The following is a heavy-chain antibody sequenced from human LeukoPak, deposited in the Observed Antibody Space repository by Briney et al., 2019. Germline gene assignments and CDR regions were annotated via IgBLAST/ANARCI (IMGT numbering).Heavy chain of an antibody. CDR2: IYYSGST. CDR1: GGSISSGDYY. V-gene: IGHV4-30-4*01. Sequence: SETLSLTCTVSGGSISSGDYYWSWIRQPPGKGLEWIGYIYYSGSTYYNPSLKSRVTISVDTSKNQFSLKLSSVTAADTAVYYCARDPREEAAAVSFDYWGQGTLVTVSS. D-gene: IGHD6-13*01. CDR3: ARDPREEAAAVSFDY. J-gene: IGHJ4*02.